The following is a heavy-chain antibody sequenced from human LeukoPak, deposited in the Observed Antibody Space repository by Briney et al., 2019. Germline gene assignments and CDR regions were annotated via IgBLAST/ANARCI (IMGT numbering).Heavy chain of an antibody. CDR2: IYTSGST. D-gene: IGHD5-12*01. CDR3: ARVAYSGYDYRGYFDY. Sequence: SETLSLTCAVYGGSFSGYYWSWIRQPAGKGLEWIGRIYTSGSTNYNPSLKSRVTMSVDTSKNQFSLKLSSVTAADTAVYYCARVAYSGYDYRGYFDYWGQGTLVTVSS. V-gene: IGHV4-59*10. J-gene: IGHJ4*02. CDR1: GGSFSGYY.